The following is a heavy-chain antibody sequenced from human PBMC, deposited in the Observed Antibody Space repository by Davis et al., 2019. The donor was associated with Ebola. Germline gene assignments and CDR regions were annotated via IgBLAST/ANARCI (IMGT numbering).Heavy chain of an antibody. D-gene: IGHD6-19*01. Sequence: ASVKVSCKASGYTFTSYAMHWVRQAPGQRLEWMGWINAGNGNTKYSQKFQGRVTITRDTSASTAYMELSSLRSEDTAVYYCARGGAGTSYYYGMDVWGQGTTVTVSS. V-gene: IGHV1-3*01. CDR2: INAGNGNT. CDR3: ARGGAGTSYYYGMDV. J-gene: IGHJ6*02. CDR1: GYTFTSYA.